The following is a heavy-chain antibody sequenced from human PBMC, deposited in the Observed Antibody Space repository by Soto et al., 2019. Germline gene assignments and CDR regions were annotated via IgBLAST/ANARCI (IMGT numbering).Heavy chain of an antibody. D-gene: IGHD1-20*01. V-gene: IGHV6-1*01. CDR2: TYYRTKWYN. J-gene: IGHJ6*02. CDR1: GDSVSSNSAA. Sequence: SQTLSLTCAISGDSVSSNSAAWNWIRQSPSRGLEWLGRTYYRTKWYNDFAVSVKSRITINPDTSKNQFSLQLNSVTPEDTAVYYCAGGTGIYYYYGMDVWGQGTTGTVSS. CDR3: AGGTGIYYYYGMDV.